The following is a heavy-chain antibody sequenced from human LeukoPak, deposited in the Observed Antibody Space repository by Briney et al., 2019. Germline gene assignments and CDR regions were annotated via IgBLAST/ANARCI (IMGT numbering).Heavy chain of an antibody. D-gene: IGHD3-16*01. V-gene: IGHV1-69*13. J-gene: IGHJ6*03. CDR1: GGTFSSYA. Sequence: SVKVSCKASGGTFSSYAISWVRQAPGQGLEWMGGIIPIFGTANYAQKFQGRVTITADESTSTAYMEPSSLRSEDTAVYYCARGRGEFSRYYYYYMDVWGKGTTVTVSS. CDR3: ARGRGEFSRYYYYYMDV. CDR2: IIPIFGTA.